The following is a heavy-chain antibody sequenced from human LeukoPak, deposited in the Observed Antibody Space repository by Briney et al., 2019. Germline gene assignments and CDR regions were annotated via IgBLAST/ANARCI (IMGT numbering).Heavy chain of an antibody. CDR2: IWSDGSNK. V-gene: IGHV3-33*01. J-gene: IGHJ4*02. CDR3: ARELGYSYFDY. D-gene: IGHD5-18*01. Sequence: GGSLRLSCGASGFTFSVYGMHWVRQAPGKGLEWVAVIWSDGSNKYFADSVKGRFTISRDNAKNSLYLQMNSLRAEDTAVYYCARELGYSYFDYWGQGTLVTVSS. CDR1: GFTFSVYG.